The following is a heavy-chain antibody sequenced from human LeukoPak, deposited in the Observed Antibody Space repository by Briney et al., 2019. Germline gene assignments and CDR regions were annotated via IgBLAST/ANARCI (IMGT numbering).Heavy chain of an antibody. CDR3: ARAGGYNCGYYFDY. Sequence: MASETLSLTCTVSGGSISSYYWSWIRQPPGKGLEWIGYIYYSGSTNYNPSLKSRVTISVDTSKNQFSLKLSSVTAADTAVCYCARAGGYNCGYYFDYWGQGTLVTVSS. D-gene: IGHD5-24*01. CDR1: GGSISSYY. V-gene: IGHV4-59*01. J-gene: IGHJ4*02. CDR2: IYYSGST.